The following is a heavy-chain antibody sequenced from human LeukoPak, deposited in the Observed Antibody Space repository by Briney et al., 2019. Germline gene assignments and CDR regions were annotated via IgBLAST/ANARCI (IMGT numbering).Heavy chain of an antibody. D-gene: IGHD2-15*01. CDR3: VVGGSPGY. CDR1: GLAFSAYK. V-gene: IGHV3-74*01. J-gene: IGHJ4*02. CDR2: ISTDGYTT. Sequence: GGSLGLSCAASGLAFSAYKMHWVRQAPRKGLVWVSRISTDGYTTDYADFVQGRFTASRDNTKNTWSLEMNSLRAEDTAVYYCVVGGSPGYWGQGTLVTVSS.